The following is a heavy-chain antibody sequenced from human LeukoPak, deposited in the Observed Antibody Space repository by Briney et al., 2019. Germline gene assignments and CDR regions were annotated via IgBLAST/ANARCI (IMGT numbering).Heavy chain of an antibody. Sequence: ASVKVSCKASGGTFSSYAISWVRQAPGQGLEWMGGIIPIFGTANYAQKFQGRVTITADESTSTAYMELSSLRSEDTAVYYCARVGCSGGSCYLGRIYYYYYGMDVWGQGTTVTVSS. D-gene: IGHD2-15*01. V-gene: IGHV1-69*13. J-gene: IGHJ6*02. CDR1: GGTFSSYA. CDR3: ARVGCSGGSCYLGRIYYYYYGMDV. CDR2: IIPIFGTA.